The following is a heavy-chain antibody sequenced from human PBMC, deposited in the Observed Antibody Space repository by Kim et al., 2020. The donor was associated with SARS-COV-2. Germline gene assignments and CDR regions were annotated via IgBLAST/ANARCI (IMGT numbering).Heavy chain of an antibody. Sequence: NYRPSFQGHVTISADKSISTAYLQWSSLKASDTAMYYCARRALWVYGMDVWGQGTTVTVSS. CDR3: ARRALWVYGMDV. D-gene: IGHD2-21*01. J-gene: IGHJ6*02. V-gene: IGHV5-10-1*01.